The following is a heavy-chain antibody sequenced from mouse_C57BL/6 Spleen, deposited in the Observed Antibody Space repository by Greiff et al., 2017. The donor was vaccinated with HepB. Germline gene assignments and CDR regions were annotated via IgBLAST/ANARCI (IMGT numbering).Heavy chain of an antibody. CDR1: GYSITSGYY. Sequence: EVHLVESGPGLVKPSQSLSLTCSVTGYSITSGYYWNWIRQFPGNKLEWMGYISYDGSNNYNPSLKNRISITRDTSKNQFFLKLNSVTTEDTATYYCARMSSGYVAYWGQGTLVTVSA. V-gene: IGHV3-6*01. D-gene: IGHD3-2*02. CDR2: ISYDGSN. J-gene: IGHJ3*01. CDR3: ARMSSGYVAY.